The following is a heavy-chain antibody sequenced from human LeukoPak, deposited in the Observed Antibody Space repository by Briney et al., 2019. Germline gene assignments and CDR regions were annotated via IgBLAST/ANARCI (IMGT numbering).Heavy chain of an antibody. CDR3: ARWEESDAFDI. CDR2: LYYSGST. Sequence: SETLSFTCTVSGGSISSRSHSWGWIRQPPGKGLEWIGSLYYSGSTYYNPSLKSRVTISVDTSKNQFSLKLSSVTAADTALYYCARWEESDAFDIWGQGTMVTVSS. V-gene: IGHV4-39*01. D-gene: IGHD1-26*01. CDR1: GGSISSRSHS. J-gene: IGHJ3*02.